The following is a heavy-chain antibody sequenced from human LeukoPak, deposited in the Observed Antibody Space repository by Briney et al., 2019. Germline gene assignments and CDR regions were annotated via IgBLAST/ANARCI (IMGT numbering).Heavy chain of an antibody. V-gene: IGHV3-23*01. D-gene: IGHD3-3*01. Sequence: GGSLRLSCAASGFTVSSYAISWVRQAPGRGLEWVSAISGSGGSTYYADSVKGRFTISRDNSKNTLYLQMNSLRAEDTAVYYCAKESYDFWSGYSVSWFDPWGQGTLVTVSS. CDR2: ISGSGGST. CDR3: AKESYDFWSGYSVSWFDP. CDR1: GFTVSSYA. J-gene: IGHJ5*02.